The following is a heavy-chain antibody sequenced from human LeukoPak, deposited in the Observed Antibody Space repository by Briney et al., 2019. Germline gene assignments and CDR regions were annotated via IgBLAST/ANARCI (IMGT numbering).Heavy chain of an antibody. CDR1: GYTFTSYD. V-gene: IGHV1-8*01. D-gene: IGHD2-21*02. Sequence: GASVKVSCKASGYTFTSYDINWVRQATGQGLEWMGWMNPNSGNTGYAQKFQGRVTMTRNTSISTAYMELSSLRSEDTAVYYCARGRLGVTILYYYYGMDVWGQGTTVTVSS. CDR3: ARGRLGVTILYYYYGMDV. CDR2: MNPNSGNT. J-gene: IGHJ6*02.